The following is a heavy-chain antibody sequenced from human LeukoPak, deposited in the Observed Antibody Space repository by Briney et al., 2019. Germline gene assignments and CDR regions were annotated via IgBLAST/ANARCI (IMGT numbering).Heavy chain of an antibody. J-gene: IGHJ4*02. CDR1: GFTFSTYW. D-gene: IGHD3-3*01. V-gene: IGHV3-7*03. Sequence: QSGGSLRLSCATSGFTFSTYWMTWVRQAPGKGLEWVANIKQDGSQKYYVDSVKGRFTISRDNAKNSLYLQMNSLRVEDTAVYYCARDVLGRSGEQLDYWGRGTLVTVSS. CDR3: ARDVLGRSGEQLDY. CDR2: IKQDGSQK.